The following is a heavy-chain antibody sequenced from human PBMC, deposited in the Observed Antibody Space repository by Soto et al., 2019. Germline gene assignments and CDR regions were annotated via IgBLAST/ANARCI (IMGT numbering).Heavy chain of an antibody. V-gene: IGHV4-59*01. CDR2: IYYSGST. CDR3: ARDRRDGWAETYGMVV. D-gene: IGHD3-10*01. J-gene: IGHJ6*02. Sequence: SETLSLTCTVSGGSISSYYWSWIRQPPGKGLEWIGYIYYSGSTSYNPSLKSRVTISVDTSKNQFSLKLSSVTAADTAFYYCARDRRDGWAETYGMVVWGQGTTVT. CDR1: GGSISSYY.